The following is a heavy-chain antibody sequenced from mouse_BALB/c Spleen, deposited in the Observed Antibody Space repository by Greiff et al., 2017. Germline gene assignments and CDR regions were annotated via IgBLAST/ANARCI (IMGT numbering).Heavy chain of an antibody. J-gene: IGHJ3*01. CDR1: GYSFTGYY. Sequence: LVKTGASVKISCKASGYSFTGYYMHWVKQSHGKSLEWIGYISCYNGATSYNQKFKGKATFTVDTSSSTAYMQFNSLTSEDSAVYYCAMGGITTATVFAYWGQGTLVTVSA. CDR3: AMGGITTATVFAY. V-gene: IGHV1S34*01. CDR2: ISCYNGAT. D-gene: IGHD1-2*01.